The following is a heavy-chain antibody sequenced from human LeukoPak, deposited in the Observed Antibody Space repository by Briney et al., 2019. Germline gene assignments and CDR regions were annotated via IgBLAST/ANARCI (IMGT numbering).Heavy chain of an antibody. CDR1: GFTFRSYG. CDR3: PNGDCRGGRCSSGAY. CDR2: TRDDGSKN. J-gene: IGHJ4*02. Sequence: GGSLRLSCAASGFTFRSYGMHWVRKAPGKGLEGLAYTRDDGSKNWYGDSVKGRFTIPRANPKNKLILKLKTLRGEDTVVYYCPNGDCRGGRCSSGAYWGQGTLVTVSS. V-gene: IGHV3-30*02. D-gene: IGHD2-15*01.